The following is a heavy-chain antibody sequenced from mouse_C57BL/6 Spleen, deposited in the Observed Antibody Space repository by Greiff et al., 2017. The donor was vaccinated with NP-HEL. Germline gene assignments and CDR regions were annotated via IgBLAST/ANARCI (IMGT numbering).Heavy chain of an antibody. CDR3: ARIYYDYGGAWFAY. CDR1: GYTFTSYG. V-gene: IGHV1-81*01. J-gene: IGHJ3*01. D-gene: IGHD2-4*01. Sequence: QVQLQQSGAELARPGASVKLSCKASGYTFTSYGISWVKQRTGQGLEWIGEIYPRSGNTYYNEKFKGKATLTADKSSSTAYMELRSLTSEDSAVYFCARIYYDYGGAWFAYWGQGTLVTVSA. CDR2: IYPRSGNT.